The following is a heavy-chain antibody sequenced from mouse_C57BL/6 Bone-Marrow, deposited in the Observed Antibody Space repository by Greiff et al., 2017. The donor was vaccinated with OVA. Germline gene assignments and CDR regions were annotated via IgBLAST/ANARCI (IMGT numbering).Heavy chain of an antibody. CDR2: INPYNGGT. CDR3: ARPYSNYLPWFAY. D-gene: IGHD2-5*01. CDR1: GYTFTDYY. J-gene: IGHJ3*01. Sequence: VQLQQSGPVLVKPGASVKMSCKASGYTFTDYYMNWVKQSHGKSLEWIGVINPYNGGTSYNQKFKGKATLTVDKSSSTAYMELNSLTSEDSAVYYCARPYSNYLPWFAYWGQGTLVTVSA. V-gene: IGHV1-19*01.